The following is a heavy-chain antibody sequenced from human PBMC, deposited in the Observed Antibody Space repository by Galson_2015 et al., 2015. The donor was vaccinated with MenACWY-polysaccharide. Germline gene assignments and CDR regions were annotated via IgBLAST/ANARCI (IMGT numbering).Heavy chain of an antibody. V-gene: IGHV4-30-2*06. CDR3: ARGSNIGGYCAGFDY. CDR2: IYHFGT. CDR1: GGSISSGTYA. J-gene: IGHJ4*02. D-gene: IGHD2-21*01. Sequence: TLSLTCAVSGGSISSGTYAWSWVRQSPGEGLEWIGSIYHFGTFYNPSLESRVTISIDRSENQFSLTLTSLTAADTAGYYCARGSNIGGYCAGFDYWGQGTRVTVSS.